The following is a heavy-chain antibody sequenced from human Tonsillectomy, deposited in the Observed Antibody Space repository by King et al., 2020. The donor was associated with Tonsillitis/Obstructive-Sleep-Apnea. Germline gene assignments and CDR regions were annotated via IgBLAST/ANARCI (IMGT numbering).Heavy chain of an antibody. CDR1: GLNFKNAW. CDR3: ITDAGDYEDY. Sequence: VQLVESGGGLVKPGGSLRLSCAASGLNFKNAWMSWVRQVPGKGLEWGGRIKSKTSGGAADYAAPAKGRFTISRDDSQDTLDLQMNSLKTEDTAVSYFITDAGDYEDYWGQGTPVSVSS. CDR2: IKSKTSGGAA. J-gene: IGHJ4*02. D-gene: IGHD2-21*02. V-gene: IGHV3-15*01.